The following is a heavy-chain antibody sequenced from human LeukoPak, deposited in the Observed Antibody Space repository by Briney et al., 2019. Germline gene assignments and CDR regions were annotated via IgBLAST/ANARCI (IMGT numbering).Heavy chain of an antibody. J-gene: IGHJ4*02. V-gene: IGHV3-21*01. D-gene: IGHD3-10*01. CDR1: GFRFSDYW. Sequence: PGGSLRLSCEASGFRFSDYWMTWVRQAPGKGLEWVSSISSSSSYIYYADSMKGRFTISRDNAKNSLYLQMNSLRAEDTAVYYCARGGGGLLRGFPANFDYWGQGTLVTVSS. CDR3: ARGGGGLLRGFPANFDY. CDR2: ISSSSSYI.